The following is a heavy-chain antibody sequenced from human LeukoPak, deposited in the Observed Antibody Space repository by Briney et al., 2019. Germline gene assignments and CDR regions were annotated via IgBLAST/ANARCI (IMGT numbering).Heavy chain of an antibody. J-gene: IGHJ4*02. D-gene: IGHD3-3*01. Sequence: PSQTLSLTCIVSGGSISSGSYYWSWIRQPPGKGLEWIGYIYYSGSTNYNPSLKSRVTISVDTSKNQFSLKLSSVTAADTAVYYCATSYYDFWSGYPYYFDYWGQGTLVTVSS. V-gene: IGHV4-61*01. CDR3: ATSYYDFWSGYPYYFDY. CDR2: IYYSGST. CDR1: GGSISSGSYY.